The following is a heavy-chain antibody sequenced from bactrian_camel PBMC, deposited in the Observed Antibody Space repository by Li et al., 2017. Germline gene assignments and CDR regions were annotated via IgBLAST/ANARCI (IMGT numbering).Heavy chain of an antibody. CDR1: GATFENLY. CDR2: ASQSGRFT. D-gene: IGHD2*01. V-gene: IGHV3-3*01. J-gene: IGHJ6*01. Sequence: VQLVESGGGSVQAGESLRLSCIVSGATFENLYVAWFRQSPGKEREGVAAASQSGRFTYYADSVAGRFIISRDNARGMVELQMKSLKPEDTAVYYCATAAGGGYYYSFGFGYWGQGTQVTVS. CDR3: ATAAGGGYYYSFGFGY.